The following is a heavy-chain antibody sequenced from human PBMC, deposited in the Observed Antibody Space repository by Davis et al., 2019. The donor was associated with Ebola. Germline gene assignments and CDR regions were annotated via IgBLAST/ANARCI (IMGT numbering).Heavy chain of an antibody. CDR3: AIPDCSGANCYSVYIKN. CDR2: INRDESGT. J-gene: IGHJ4*02. Sequence: GESLKISCAASGFTFDDYAMHWVRQAPGKGLVWVSRINRDESGTTYADSVKGRFTISRDNSNNLLYLQMNSLRAEDTAVYYCAIPDCSGANCYSVYIKNWGQGTLVTVSS. V-gene: IGHV3-74*01. D-gene: IGHD2-15*01. CDR1: GFTFDDYA.